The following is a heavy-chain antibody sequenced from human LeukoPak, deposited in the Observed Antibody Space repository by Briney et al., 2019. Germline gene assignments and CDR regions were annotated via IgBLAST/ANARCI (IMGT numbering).Heavy chain of an antibody. CDR1: GFTFSSYV. CDR3: AKGAITMVRGVIVNDY. J-gene: IGHJ4*02. CDR2: ISGSGGST. D-gene: IGHD3-10*01. Sequence: GGSLRLSCAASGFTFSSYVMSWVRQAPGKGLEWVSAISGSGGSTYYADSVKGRFTISRDNSKNTLYLQMNSLRAEDTAVYYCAKGAITMVRGVIVNDYWGQGTLVTVSS. V-gene: IGHV3-23*01.